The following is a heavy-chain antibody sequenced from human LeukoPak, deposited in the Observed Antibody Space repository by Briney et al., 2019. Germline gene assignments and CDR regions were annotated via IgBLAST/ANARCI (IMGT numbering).Heavy chain of an antibody. CDR2: IYTSVST. V-gene: IGHV4-61*02. J-gene: IGHJ6*03. Sequence: SQTLSLTCTVSGFSISSGSWYWRWVRQPAGKGLEWIGRIYTSVSTKYNPSLKSRVTISVDTSKNQFSLKLSSVTAADTAVYYCARADYYYMNIWGKGTTVTVSS. CDR3: ARADYYYMNI. CDR1: GFSISSGSWY.